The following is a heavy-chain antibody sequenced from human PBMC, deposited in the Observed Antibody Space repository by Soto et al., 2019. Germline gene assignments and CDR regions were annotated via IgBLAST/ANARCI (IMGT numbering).Heavy chain of an antibody. D-gene: IGHD2-15*01. Sequence: QVQLVQSGAEVKKPGSSVKVSCKASGGTFSSYAISWVRQAPGQGLEWMGGIIPIFGTANYAQKFQGRVTTNAYESPGTADIELSSRRSEATAAYYGARESRYCSGGSCYFLAGIDYWGQGTLVTVSS. CDR1: GGTFSSYA. J-gene: IGHJ4*02. CDR3: ARESRYCSGGSCYFLAGIDY. V-gene: IGHV1-69*12. CDR2: IIPIFGTA.